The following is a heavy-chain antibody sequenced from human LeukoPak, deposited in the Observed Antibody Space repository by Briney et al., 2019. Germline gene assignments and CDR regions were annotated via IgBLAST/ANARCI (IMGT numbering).Heavy chain of an antibody. D-gene: IGHD2-15*01. V-gene: IGHV3-21*01. CDR3: ARKTVDEEVVGYYYMDV. CDR2: ISSSSSYI. J-gene: IGHJ6*03. CDR1: GFTFSSYS. Sequence: PGGSLRLSCAASGFTFSSYSMNWVRQAPGKGLEWVSSISSSSSYIYYADSVKGRFTISRDNAKNSLYLQMNSLRAEDTAVYYCARKTVDEEVVGYYYMDVWGKGTTVTVSS.